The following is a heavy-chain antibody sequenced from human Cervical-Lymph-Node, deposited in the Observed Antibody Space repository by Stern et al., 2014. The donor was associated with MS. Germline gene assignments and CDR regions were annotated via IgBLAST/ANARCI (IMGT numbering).Heavy chain of an antibody. Sequence: VQLVESGAEVKKPGSSVKVSCKASGGTFINHAISWVRQAPGQGLEWMGGFIHIFGTTHYAQKFQGRVTITADESASTAYMELSSLRSQDTAVYFCARDNDDNGMDVWGQGTTVIVSS. V-gene: IGHV1-69*01. D-gene: IGHD2-8*01. CDR1: GGTFINHA. J-gene: IGHJ6*02. CDR2: FIHIFGTT. CDR3: ARDNDDNGMDV.